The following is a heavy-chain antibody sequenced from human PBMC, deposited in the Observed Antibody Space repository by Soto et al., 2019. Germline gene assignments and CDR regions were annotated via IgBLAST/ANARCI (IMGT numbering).Heavy chain of an antibody. Sequence: QVQVVESGGGVVQPGRSLRLSCADSGFTFSSYAMHWVRQAPGKGLEWVAVVSYDGRSKYYADSVKGRFTISRDNSKNTLYLEMNSLRAEDTAVYYCARDRGYSYGFDYWGQGTLVTVSS. CDR1: GFTFSSYA. D-gene: IGHD5-18*01. CDR2: VSYDGRSK. V-gene: IGHV3-30-3*01. J-gene: IGHJ4*02. CDR3: ARDRGYSYGFDY.